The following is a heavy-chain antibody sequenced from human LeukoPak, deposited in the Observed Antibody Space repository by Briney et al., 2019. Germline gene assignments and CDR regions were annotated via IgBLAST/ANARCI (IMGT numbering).Heavy chain of an antibody. V-gene: IGHV1-8*03. CDR2: MNPNSGNT. CDR1: GYTFTSYD. D-gene: IGHD4-17*01. Sequence: GASVKVSCKASGYTFTSYDINWVRQATGQGLEWMGWMNPNSGNTGYAQKFQGRVTITRNTSISTAYMELSSLRSEDTAVYYCARDGGGMTTVTTNYYYYGMDVWGQGTTVTVSS. J-gene: IGHJ6*02. CDR3: ARDGGGMTTVTTNYYYYGMDV.